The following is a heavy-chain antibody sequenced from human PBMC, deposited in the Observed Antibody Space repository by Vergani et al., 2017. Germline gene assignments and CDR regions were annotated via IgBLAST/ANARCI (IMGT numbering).Heavy chain of an antibody. CDR1: GYSFTSYW. D-gene: IGHD3-10*01. Sequence: EVQLVQSGAAVKTPGESLKISCKGSGYSFTSYWIGWVRQMPGKGLEWMGIIYPGDSDTRYSPSFQGQVTISADKSISTAYLQWSSLKASDTAMYYCARGPNYYGSGSYYHPFDYWGQGTLVTVSS. J-gene: IGHJ4*02. CDR3: ARGPNYYGSGSYYHPFDY. V-gene: IGHV5-51*01. CDR2: IYPGDSDT.